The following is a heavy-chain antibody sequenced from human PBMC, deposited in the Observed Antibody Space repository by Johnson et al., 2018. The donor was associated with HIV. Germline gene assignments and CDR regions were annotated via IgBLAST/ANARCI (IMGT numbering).Heavy chain of an antibody. Sequence: QVQLVESGGGLVQPGRSLRLSCAASGFTFSSYGMHWVRQAPGKGLEWVAFIRYDGSNKYYADSVKGRFTISRDNSKNTLYLQMNRLRAEDTAVYYCVRVELGAFDIWGQGTMVTVSS. CDR2: IRYDGSNK. J-gene: IGHJ3*02. D-gene: IGHD1-7*01. CDR1: GFTFSSYG. V-gene: IGHV3-30*02. CDR3: VRVELGAFDI.